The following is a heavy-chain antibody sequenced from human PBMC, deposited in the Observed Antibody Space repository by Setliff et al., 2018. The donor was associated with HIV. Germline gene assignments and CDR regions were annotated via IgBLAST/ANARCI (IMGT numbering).Heavy chain of an antibody. CDR2: IYYSGST. D-gene: IGHD3-10*01. Sequence: SETLSLTCTVSGGSISSSSYCWGWIRQPPGKGLEWIGSIYYSGSTYYNPSLKSRVTISVDTSKNQFSLKLSSVTAADTAVYYCAGPSGSYYNHFDYWGQGTLVTVSS. J-gene: IGHJ4*02. CDR1: GGSISSSSYC. CDR3: AGPSGSYYNHFDY. V-gene: IGHV4-39*01.